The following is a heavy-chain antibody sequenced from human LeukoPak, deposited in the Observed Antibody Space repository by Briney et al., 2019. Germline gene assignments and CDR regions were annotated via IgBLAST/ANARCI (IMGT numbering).Heavy chain of an antibody. Sequence: ETLSLTCAVYGGSFSGYYWSWIRQPPGKGLEWIGEINHSGSTNYNPSLKSRVTISVDTSKNQFSLKLSSATAADTAVYYCARGPDIVVVPAEDYYYYYGMDVWGQGTTVTVSS. CDR1: GGSFSGYY. CDR2: INHSGST. D-gene: IGHD2-2*01. J-gene: IGHJ6*02. CDR3: ARGPDIVVVPAEDYYYYYGMDV. V-gene: IGHV4-34*01.